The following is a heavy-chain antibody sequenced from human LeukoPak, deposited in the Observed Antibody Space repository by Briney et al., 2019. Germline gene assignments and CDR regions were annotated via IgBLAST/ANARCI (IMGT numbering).Heavy chain of an antibody. V-gene: IGHV3-11*01. CDR3: ARVNLPIIAVAGITPDDAFDI. CDR1: GFTFSDYY. Sequence: GGSLRLSCAASGFTFSDYYMSWIRQAPGKGLEWASYISSSGSTIYYADSVKGRFTISRDNAKNSLYLQMNSLRAEDTAVYYCARVNLPIIAVAGITPDDAFDIWGQGTMVTVSS. CDR2: ISSSGSTI. J-gene: IGHJ3*02. D-gene: IGHD6-19*01.